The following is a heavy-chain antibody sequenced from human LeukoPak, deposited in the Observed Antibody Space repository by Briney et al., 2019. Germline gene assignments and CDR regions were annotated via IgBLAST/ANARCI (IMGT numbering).Heavy chain of an antibody. CDR2: ISGGGDAT. Sequence: PGGSLRLSCAASGFTFSSYAMSRVRQAPGKGLEWVSVISGGGDATYYADSVKGRFTISRDNSKNTLYLQMNSLRAEDTAVYYCAKSPSDGYNFYDYWGQGTLVTVSS. V-gene: IGHV3-23*01. D-gene: IGHD5-24*01. CDR3: AKSPSDGYNFYDY. J-gene: IGHJ4*02. CDR1: GFTFSSYA.